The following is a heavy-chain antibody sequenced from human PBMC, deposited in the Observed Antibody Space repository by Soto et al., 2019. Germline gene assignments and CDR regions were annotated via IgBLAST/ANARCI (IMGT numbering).Heavy chain of an antibody. CDR3: ARRWGPTFDF. J-gene: IGHJ4*02. CDR2: IFYSGST. D-gene: IGHD1-26*01. V-gene: IGHV4-59*01. Sequence: QVQLQESGPGLVKPSETLSLTCTVSGGSISSYYWSWIRHPPGKGLEWIGYIFYSGSTNYNPSLKSRVTISVDTSKNQFSLKLSSVTAADTAVYFCARRWGPTFDFWGQGTLVTVSS. CDR1: GGSISSYY.